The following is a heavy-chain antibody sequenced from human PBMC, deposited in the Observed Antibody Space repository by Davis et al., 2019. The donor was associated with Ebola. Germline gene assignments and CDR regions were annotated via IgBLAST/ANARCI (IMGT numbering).Heavy chain of an antibody. CDR2: MNSDGSST. J-gene: IGHJ4*02. D-gene: IGHD3-3*01. CDR3: ARTLPYPITIFGKTLDY. V-gene: IGHV3-74*01. Sequence: GESLKISCAASGFTFSSYWMHWVRQAPGKGLVWVSRMNSDGSSTTYADSVKGRFTISRDNAKNTLYLQMNSLRAEDTAVYYCARTLPYPITIFGKTLDYWGQGTLVTVSS. CDR1: GFTFSSYW.